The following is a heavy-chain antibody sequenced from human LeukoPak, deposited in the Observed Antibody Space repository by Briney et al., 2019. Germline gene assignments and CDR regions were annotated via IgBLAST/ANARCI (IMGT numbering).Heavy chain of an antibody. V-gene: IGHV3-11*04. Sequence: GALRLSCAASGFTFSDYYMSWIRQAPGKGLEWVSYISSSGSTIYYADSVKGRFTISRDNAKNSLYLQMNSLRGEDTAVYYCARLANYDSSGYFDYWGQGTLVTVSS. D-gene: IGHD3-22*01. CDR3: ARLANYDSSGYFDY. CDR1: GFTFSDYY. J-gene: IGHJ4*02. CDR2: ISSSGSTI.